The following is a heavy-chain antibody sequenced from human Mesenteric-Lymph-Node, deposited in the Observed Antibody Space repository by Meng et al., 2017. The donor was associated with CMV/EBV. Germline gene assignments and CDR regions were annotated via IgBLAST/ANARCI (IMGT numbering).Heavy chain of an antibody. Sequence: SGYSLTSYWIGWVLQMPGKGLEWMGVIYPGDSDTRYSPSFQGQFTISADKSISTAYLQWSSLKASDTAMYYCARLSDGYNHPGLDYWGQGTLVTVSS. J-gene: IGHJ4*02. CDR3: ARLSDGYNHPGLDY. CDR1: GYSLTSYW. CDR2: IYPGDSDT. V-gene: IGHV5-51*01. D-gene: IGHD5-24*01.